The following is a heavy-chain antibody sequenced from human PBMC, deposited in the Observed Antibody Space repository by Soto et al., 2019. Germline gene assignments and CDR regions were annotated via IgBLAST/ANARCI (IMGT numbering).Heavy chain of an antibody. CDR2: IKSRTHGGTA. Sequence: EVQLVESGGGLVEPGGSLRLSCAASGFSFTDAWMGWVRHAPGKGLEWVGRIKSRTHGGTADFPAPVKGRFSISRDDSKSLLYQQMSRLQTDDTAVYHCTSDVWHISLPLFTSWGQGTLVAGSS. J-gene: IGHJ5*02. V-gene: IGHV3-15*01. CDR3: TSDVWHISLPLFTS. CDR1: GFSFTDAW. D-gene: IGHD3-16*01.